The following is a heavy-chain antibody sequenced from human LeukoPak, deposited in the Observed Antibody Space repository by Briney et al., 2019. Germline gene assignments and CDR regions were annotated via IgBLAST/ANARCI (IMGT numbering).Heavy chain of an antibody. Sequence: SQTLSLTCTVSGGSISSGDYYWSWIRQPPGKGLEWIGYIYYSGSTYYNPSLKSRVTISVDTSKNQFSLKLSSVTAADTAVYYCARSTGDASPGVNWFDPWGQGTLVTVSS. D-gene: IGHD7-27*01. CDR2: IYYSGST. V-gene: IGHV4-30-4*08. CDR3: ARSTGDASPGVNWFDP. J-gene: IGHJ5*02. CDR1: GGSISSGDYY.